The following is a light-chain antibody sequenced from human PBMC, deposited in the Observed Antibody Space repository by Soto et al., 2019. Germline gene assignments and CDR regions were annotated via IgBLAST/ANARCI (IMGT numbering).Light chain of an antibody. J-gene: IGKJ4*01. Sequence: EIVLTQSPATLSSSPGDRVTLSCRASQYINTRLAWYQHSPGQAPRLLIYQTSIRATGIPDRFSGSGSGTDFTLTISRLEPEDCAVYCCQQYGGSFGGGTRWIS. CDR3: QQYGGS. CDR2: QTS. CDR1: QYINTR. V-gene: IGKV3-20*01.